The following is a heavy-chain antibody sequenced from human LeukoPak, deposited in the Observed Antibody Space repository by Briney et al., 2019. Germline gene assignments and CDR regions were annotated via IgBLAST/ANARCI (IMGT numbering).Heavy chain of an antibody. Sequence: PGGSLRLSCAASGLTFSTYAMNWVRQAPGKGREWVSSIAGSGDSTYFADSVKGRFTISRDNSKNTLYLQMNSLRAEDTAIYYCAKATLGSCSGARCYPFDYWGQGTLVNVSS. V-gene: IGHV3-23*01. CDR2: IAGSGDST. CDR1: GLTFSTYA. J-gene: IGHJ4*02. D-gene: IGHD2-15*01. CDR3: AKATLGSCSGARCYPFDY.